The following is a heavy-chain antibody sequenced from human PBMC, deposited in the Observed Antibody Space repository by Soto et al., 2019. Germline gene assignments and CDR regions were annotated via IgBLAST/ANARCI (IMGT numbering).Heavy chain of an antibody. Sequence: QVQLQQSGPGLVKPSDTLSLTCTVSGGSMSSYYWSWIRQSPGKGLEWIGYIHYSGSTNVNPSLKSRLTISVATSNNQFSLKLSSVTAADTALYSCASYRALTSCDYWGQGTQVTVSS. D-gene: IGHD3-9*01. CDR1: GGSMSSYY. CDR2: IHYSGST. V-gene: IGHV4-59*08. CDR3: ASYRALTSCDY. J-gene: IGHJ4*02.